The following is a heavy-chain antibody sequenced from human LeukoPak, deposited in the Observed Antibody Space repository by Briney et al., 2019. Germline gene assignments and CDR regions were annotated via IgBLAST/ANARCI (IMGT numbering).Heavy chain of an antibody. V-gene: IGHV3-23*01. CDR1: GFTVSSYA. CDR2: IGGGATL. J-gene: IGHJ4*02. Sequence: GGSLRLSCAASGFTVSSYAMGWVRQAPGKGLEWVSAIGGGATLYYADSVKGRFSIYRDISKNTLLLQMNSLRAEDTAVYYCARRRYDWGGDFANWGQGTLVTVSS. CDR3: ARRRYDWGGDFAN. D-gene: IGHD3-16*01.